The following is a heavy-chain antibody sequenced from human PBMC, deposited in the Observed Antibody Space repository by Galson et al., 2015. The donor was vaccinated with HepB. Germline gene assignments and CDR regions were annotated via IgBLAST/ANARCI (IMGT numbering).Heavy chain of an antibody. D-gene: IGHD6-19*01. CDR2: ICTSGST. J-gene: IGHJ4*02. CDR1: GGSISSTTYC. CDR3: ARDSSGPPYYFDY. Sequence: ETLSLTCTVSGGSISSTTYCWGWIRRPPGKGLEWIWMICTSGSTNYNPSLKSRVTMSVDTSKNQFSLKLSSVTAADTAVYYCARDSSGPPYYFDYWGQGTLVTVSS. V-gene: IGHV4-39*07.